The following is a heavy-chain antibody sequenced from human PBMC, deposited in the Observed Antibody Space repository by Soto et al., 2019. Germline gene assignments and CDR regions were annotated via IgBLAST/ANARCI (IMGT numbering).Heavy chain of an antibody. Sequence: GASVKVSCKPSGYTFTSYAMHWVRQAPGQRLEWMGWINAGNGNTKYPQKFQGRATITRDTSASTAYMELSSLRSEDTAVYYCALLGSPGEDVWGQGTTVTVSS. CDR3: ALLGSPGEDV. V-gene: IGHV1-3*01. J-gene: IGHJ6*02. CDR1: GYTFTSYA. D-gene: IGHD7-27*01. CDR2: INAGNGNT.